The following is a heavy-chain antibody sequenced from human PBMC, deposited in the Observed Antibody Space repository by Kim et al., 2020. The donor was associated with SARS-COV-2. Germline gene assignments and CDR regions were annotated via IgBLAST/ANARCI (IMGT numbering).Heavy chain of an antibody. D-gene: IGHD3-10*01. Sequence: SVKVSCKASGGTFSSYAISWVRQAPGQGLEWMGRIIPILGIANYAQKFQGRVTITADKSTSTAYMELSSLRSEDTAVYYCAAPIWARYGSGIYYYYGMDVWGQGTTVTVSS. CDR3: AAPIWARYGSGIYYYYGMDV. CDR2: IIPILGIA. CDR1: GGTFSSYA. V-gene: IGHV1-69*04. J-gene: IGHJ6*02.